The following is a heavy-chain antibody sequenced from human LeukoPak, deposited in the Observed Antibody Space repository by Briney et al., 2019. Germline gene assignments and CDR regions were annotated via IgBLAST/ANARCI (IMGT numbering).Heavy chain of an antibody. Sequence: GGSLRLSCAASGFTFSRYWMHWVRQVPGKGLVWVSRINSDGSSTTYADSVKGRFTISRDNPKNTIYLQMNSLRAEDTAVYYCSNALNIRLDNWGQGTLVTVSS. CDR3: SNALNIRLDN. D-gene: IGHD2/OR15-2a*01. J-gene: IGHJ4*02. V-gene: IGHV3-74*01. CDR1: GFTFSRYW. CDR2: INSDGSST.